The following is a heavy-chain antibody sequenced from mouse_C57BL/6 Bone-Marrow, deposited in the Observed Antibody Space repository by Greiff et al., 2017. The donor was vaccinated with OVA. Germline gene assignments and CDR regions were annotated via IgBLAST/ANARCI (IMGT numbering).Heavy chain of an antibody. Sequence: EVKLLESGAELVRPGASVKLSCTASGFNIKDDYMHWVKQRPEQGLEWIGWIDPENGDTEYASKFQGKATITADTSSNTAYLQLSSLTSEDTAVYYCTTSAYYSNYRYFDVWGTGTTVTVSS. CDR2: IDPENGDT. J-gene: IGHJ1*03. V-gene: IGHV14-4*01. D-gene: IGHD2-5*01. CDR3: TTSAYYSNYRYFDV. CDR1: GFNIKDDY.